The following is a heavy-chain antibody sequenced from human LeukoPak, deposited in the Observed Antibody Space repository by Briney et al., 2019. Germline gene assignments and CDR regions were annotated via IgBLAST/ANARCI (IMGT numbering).Heavy chain of an antibody. D-gene: IGHD6-6*01. Sequence: GGSLRLSCAASGFTFSSYSMNWVRQAPGKGLEWVSSISSSSSYIYYADSAKGRFTISRDNAKNSLYLQMNSLRAEDTAVYYCARDRLRSFDIWGQGTVVTVSS. J-gene: IGHJ3*02. CDR3: ARDRLRSFDI. CDR1: GFTFSSYS. CDR2: ISSSSSYI. V-gene: IGHV3-21*01.